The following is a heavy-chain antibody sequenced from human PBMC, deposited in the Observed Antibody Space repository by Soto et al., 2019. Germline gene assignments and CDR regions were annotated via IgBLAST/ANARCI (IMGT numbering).Heavy chain of an antibody. CDR1: GFTLSYYW. CDR3: ARDCSGGSCQY. V-gene: IGHV3-7*01. CDR2: IKEDGSEK. J-gene: IGHJ4*02. Sequence: EVQLMESGGDLVQPGGSLRLSCAASGFTLSYYWMSWVRQAPGKGLEWVANIKEDGSEKYYVDSVKGRLTISRDNAQNSVFLLMNSLRVEDTAIYYCARDCSGGSCQYWGQGTLVTVSS. D-gene: IGHD2-15*01.